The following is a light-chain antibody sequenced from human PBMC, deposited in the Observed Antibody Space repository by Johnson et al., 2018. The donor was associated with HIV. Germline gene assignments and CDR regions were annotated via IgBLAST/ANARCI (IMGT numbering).Light chain of an antibody. Sequence: QSVLTQPPSVSAAPGQKVTISCSGSNSNIGNNYVSWYQQLPGTAPKLLIYESTNRPSGIPDRFSGSKSGTSATLGISGLQTGDEADYYCGTWDTSLNAYVFGTGTKVTVL. V-gene: IGLV1-51*02. CDR1: NSNIGNNY. CDR3: GTWDTSLNAYV. J-gene: IGLJ1*01. CDR2: EST.